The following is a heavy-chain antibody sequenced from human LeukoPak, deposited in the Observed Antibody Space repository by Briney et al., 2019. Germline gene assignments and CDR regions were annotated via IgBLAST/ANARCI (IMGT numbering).Heavy chain of an antibody. J-gene: IGHJ5*02. CDR1: GGSISSSSYY. V-gene: IGHV4-39*07. CDR2: IYYSGST. D-gene: IGHD3-9*01. Sequence: SETLSLTCTVSGGSISSSSYYWGWIRQPPGKGLEWIGSIYYSGSTYYNPSLKSRVTISVDTSKNQFSLRLSSVTAADTAVYYCARQGGYDILTGYPNWFDPWGQGTLVTVSS. CDR3: ARQGGYDILTGYPNWFDP.